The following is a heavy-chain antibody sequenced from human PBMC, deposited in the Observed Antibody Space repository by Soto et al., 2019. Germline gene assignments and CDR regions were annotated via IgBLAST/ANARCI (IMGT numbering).Heavy chain of an antibody. CDR2: IYYSGST. Sequence: QVQLLESGPGLVKPSQTLSLTCTVSGGSISSGDYYWSWIRQPPGKGLEWIGYIYYSGSTYYNPPLKSRVTISVDTSKSQFSLKLTSVTAADTAVYYCARVRVDSTLTTVFDYWGQGALVTVSS. J-gene: IGHJ4*02. CDR1: GGSISSGDYY. D-gene: IGHD4-4*01. V-gene: IGHV4-30-4*01. CDR3: ARVRVDSTLTTVFDY.